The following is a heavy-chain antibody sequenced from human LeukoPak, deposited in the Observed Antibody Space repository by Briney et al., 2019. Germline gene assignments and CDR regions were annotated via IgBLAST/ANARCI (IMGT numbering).Heavy chain of an antibody. J-gene: IGHJ6*02. CDR2: ISYDGSNK. V-gene: IGHV3-30-3*01. CDR1: GFTFSSYA. CDR3: ARFWSGYYVYYYYYGMDV. D-gene: IGHD3-3*01. Sequence: PGGSLRLSCAASGFTFSSYAMHWVRQAPGKGLEWVAVISYDGSNKYYADSVKGRFTISRDNSKNTLYLQMNSLRAEDTAVYYCARFWSGYYVYYYYYGMDVWGQGTTVTVSS.